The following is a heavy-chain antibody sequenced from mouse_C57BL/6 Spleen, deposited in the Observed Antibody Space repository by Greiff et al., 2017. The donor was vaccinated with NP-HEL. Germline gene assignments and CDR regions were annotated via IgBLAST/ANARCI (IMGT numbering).Heavy chain of an antibody. J-gene: IGHJ1*03. CDR2: LSDGGSYT. V-gene: IGHV5-4*01. Sequence: EVQRVESGGGLVKPGGSLKLSCAASGFTFSSYAMSWVRQTPEKRLEWVATLSDGGSYTYYPANVKGRFTISRDNAKNNLYLQMSHLKSEDTAMYDCAREVTGTSGYFDVWGTGATVTVSS. CDR3: AREVTGTSGYFDV. D-gene: IGHD4-1*01. CDR1: GFTFSSYA.